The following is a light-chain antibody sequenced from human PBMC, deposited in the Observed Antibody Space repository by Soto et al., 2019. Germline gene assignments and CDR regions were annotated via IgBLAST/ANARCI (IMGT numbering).Light chain of an antibody. V-gene: IGKV3-15*01. CDR3: QQYNDWPLT. CDR1: QSVNSN. J-gene: IGKJ4*01. CDR2: GAS. Sequence: EIVMTQSPATLSVSPGERATLSCRASQSVNSNLAWYQQKPGQAPRLLIYGASTRATGIPARFSGSGSGTEFTLTISSLHSEDFAVYYCQQYNDWPLTFGGGTKVDIK.